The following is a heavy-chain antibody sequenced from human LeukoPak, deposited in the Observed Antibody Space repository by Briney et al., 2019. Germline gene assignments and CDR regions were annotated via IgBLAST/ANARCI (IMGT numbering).Heavy chain of an antibody. CDR3: ARTPMVRGVINHPFDY. V-gene: IGHV3-48*01. CDR2: ISSSSSTI. CDR1: GLTFSSYS. J-gene: IGHJ4*02. Sequence: GGSLRLSCAASGLTFSSYSMDWVRQASEKGLEWVSFISSSSSTIYYADSVKGRFTISRDNAKNSLYLQMNSLRAEDTAVYYCARTPMVRGVINHPFDYWGQGTLVTVSS. D-gene: IGHD3-10*01.